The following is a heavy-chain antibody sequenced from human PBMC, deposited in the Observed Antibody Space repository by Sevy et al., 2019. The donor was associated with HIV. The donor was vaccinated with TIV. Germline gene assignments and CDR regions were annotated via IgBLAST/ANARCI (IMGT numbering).Heavy chain of an antibody. V-gene: IGHV3-48*02. CDR3: ARDSPHYYDSSGYHRGPPDY. CDR1: GFTFSSYS. J-gene: IGHJ4*02. D-gene: IGHD3-22*01. CDR2: ISSSSSTI. Sequence: GGSLRLSCAASGFTFSSYSMNWVRQAPGKGLEWLSYISSSSSTIYYADSVKGRFTISRDNAKNSLYLQMNSLRDEDTAVYYCARDSPHYYDSSGYHRGPPDYWGQGTLVTVSS.